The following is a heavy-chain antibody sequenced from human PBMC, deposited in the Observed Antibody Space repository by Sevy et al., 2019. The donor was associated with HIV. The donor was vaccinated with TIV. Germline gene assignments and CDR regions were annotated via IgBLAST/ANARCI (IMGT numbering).Heavy chain of an antibody. V-gene: IGHV3-48*01. CDR3: ATDQIAAAALYYYYYYGMDV. J-gene: IGHJ6*02. CDR2: TSSSSSTI. Sequence: GGSLRLSCAASGFTFSSYSMNWVRQAPGKGLEWVSYTSSSSSTIYYADSVKGRFTISRDNAKNSLYLQMNSLRAEGTAVYYCATDQIAAAALYYYYYYGMDVWGQGTTVTVSS. CDR1: GFTFSSYS. D-gene: IGHD6-13*01.